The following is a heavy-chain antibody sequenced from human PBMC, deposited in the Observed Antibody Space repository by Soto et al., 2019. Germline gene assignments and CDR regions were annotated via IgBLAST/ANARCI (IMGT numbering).Heavy chain of an antibody. D-gene: IGHD6-13*01. J-gene: IGHJ6*02. CDR3: ARDLRARQFLSIAAAGNSYYYGMDV. CDR1: GDSVSSNSAA. CDR2: TYYRSKWYN. Sequence: PSQTLSLTCAISGDSVSSNSAAWNWIRQSPSRGLEWLGRTYYRSKWYNDYAVSVKSRITINPDTSKNQFSLQLNSVTPEDTAVNYCARDLRARQFLSIAAAGNSYYYGMDVWGQGTTVTVSS. V-gene: IGHV6-1*01.